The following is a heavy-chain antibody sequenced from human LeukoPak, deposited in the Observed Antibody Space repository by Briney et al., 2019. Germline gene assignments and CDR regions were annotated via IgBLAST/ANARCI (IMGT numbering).Heavy chain of an antibody. CDR2: ISAYNRNT. Sequence: ASVKVSCKASGYTFTSYGISWVRQAPGQGLEWMGWISAYNRNTNYAQKLQGRVTMTTDTSTSTAYMELRSLRSDDTAVYYCAGSNSAVAANWFDPWGQGTLVTVSS. D-gene: IGHD6-19*01. J-gene: IGHJ5*02. CDR1: GYTFTSYG. CDR3: AGSNSAVAANWFDP. V-gene: IGHV1-18*01.